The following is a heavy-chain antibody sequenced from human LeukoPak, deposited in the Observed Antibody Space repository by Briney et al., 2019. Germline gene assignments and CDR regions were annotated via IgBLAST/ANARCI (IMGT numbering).Heavy chain of an antibody. D-gene: IGHD3-10*01. CDR2: ISSNGGST. CDR3: FGSGSFNWFDP. CDR1: EFTFSNYA. Sequence: PGGSLRLPCSASEFTFSNYAMHWVRQAPGKGLEYVSGISSNGGSTYYADSVKGRFTISRDNSKNTLYLQMSSLRAEDTAVYYCFGSGSFNWFDPWGQGTLVIVSS. J-gene: IGHJ5*02. V-gene: IGHV3-64D*06.